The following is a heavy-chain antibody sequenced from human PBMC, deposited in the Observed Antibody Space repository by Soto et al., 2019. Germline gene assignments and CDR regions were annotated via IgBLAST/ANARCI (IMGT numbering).Heavy chain of an antibody. V-gene: IGHV3-23*01. J-gene: IGHJ4*02. CDR3: AKDKRMVVAYFDY. CDR1: GFTFSSYA. CDR2: ISGSGGST. Sequence: PGGSLRLSCAASGFTFSSYAVSWVRQAPGKGLEWVSAISGSGGSTYYADSVKGRFTISRDNSKNTLYLQMNSLRAEDTAVYYCAKDKRMVVAYFDYWGQGTLVTVSS. D-gene: IGHD2-15*01.